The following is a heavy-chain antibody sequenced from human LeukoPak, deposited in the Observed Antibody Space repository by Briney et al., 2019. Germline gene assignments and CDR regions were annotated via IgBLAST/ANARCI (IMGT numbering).Heavy chain of an antibody. CDR2: MNPNSGNT. V-gene: IGHV1-8*03. J-gene: IGHJ6*03. CDR1: GYTFTSYD. CDR3: ARGHYYYYYMDV. Sequence: GASVKVSCKASGYTFTSYDINWVRQATGQGLEWMGWMNPNSGNTGYAQKFQGRDTITTNTSISTAYMELSSLRSEDTAVYYCARGHYYYYYMDVWGKGTTVTVSS.